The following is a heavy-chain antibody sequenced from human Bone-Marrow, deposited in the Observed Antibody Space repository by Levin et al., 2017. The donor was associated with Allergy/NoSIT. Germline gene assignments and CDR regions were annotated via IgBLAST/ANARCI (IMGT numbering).Heavy chain of an antibody. CDR2: ISNSGVNQ. D-gene: IGHD2-21*02. J-gene: IGHJ4*02. CDR1: GFTFKTYE. CDR3: TRDVPSAH. V-gene: IGHV3-48*03. Sequence: PGGSLRLSCVASGFTFKTYEMNWVRQAPGKGLEWVSYISNSGVNQYYADSVKGRFTISRNNAKNSLYLEMNSLRVEDTAIYYCTRDVPSAHWGQGTLVTVSS.